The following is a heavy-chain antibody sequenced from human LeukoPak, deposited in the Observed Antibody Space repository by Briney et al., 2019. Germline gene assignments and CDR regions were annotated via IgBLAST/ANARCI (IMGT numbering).Heavy chain of an antibody. V-gene: IGHV3-30*03. CDR2: VSTAGTIK. CDR1: GFIFSSYS. Sequence: GGSLRLSCAASGFIFSSYSMHWVRQAPGRGLEWVAVVSTAGTIKYYADSMKGRFTVSRDNPKNTVDLQMNSLRAEDTAMYYCARVQGGGYRTADYWGQGTLVTVSS. J-gene: IGHJ4*02. CDR3: ARVQGGGYRTADY. D-gene: IGHD6-19*01.